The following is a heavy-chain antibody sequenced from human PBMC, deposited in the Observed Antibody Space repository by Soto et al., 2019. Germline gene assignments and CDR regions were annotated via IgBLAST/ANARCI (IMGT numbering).Heavy chain of an antibody. V-gene: IGHV3-30-3*01. CDR1: GSTFSSYA. J-gene: IGHJ6*02. D-gene: IGHD3-3*01. CDR3: ARALPYYDFWAYYYGMDV. Sequence: LRLSCAASGSTFSSYAMHWVRQAPGKGLEWVAVISYDGSNKYYADSVKGRFTISRDNSKNTLYLQMNSLRAEDTAVYYCARALPYYDFWAYYYGMDVWGQGTTVTVSS. CDR2: ISYDGSNK.